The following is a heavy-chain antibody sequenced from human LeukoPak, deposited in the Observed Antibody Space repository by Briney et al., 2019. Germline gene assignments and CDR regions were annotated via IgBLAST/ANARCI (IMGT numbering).Heavy chain of an antibody. Sequence: GASVGVSCKASGYTFTGYYMHWVRQAPGQGLEWMGWINPNSGGTNYAQKFQGRVTMTRDTSISTAYMELSRLRSDDTAVYYCARDSAYYDSSGYNFDYWGQGTLVTVSS. CDR2: INPNSGGT. CDR1: GYTFTGYY. D-gene: IGHD3-22*01. V-gene: IGHV1-2*02. CDR3: ARDSAYYDSSGYNFDY. J-gene: IGHJ4*02.